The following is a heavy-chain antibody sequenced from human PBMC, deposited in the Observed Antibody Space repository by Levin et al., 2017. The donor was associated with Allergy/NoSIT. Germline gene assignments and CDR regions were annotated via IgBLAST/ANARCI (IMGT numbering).Heavy chain of an antibody. J-gene: IGHJ6*02. CDR1: GGSVSSGTYY. CDR2: INYRGGT. V-gene: IGHV4-61*01. D-gene: IGHD5/OR15-5a*01. Sequence: ASQTLSLTCTVSGGSVSSGTYYWSWIRQPPGKGLEWIGYINYRGGTKYNPSLKSRVTISVDTSKNEFSLKLTSVTAADTAVYYCARNQIIVSGGKDYYYGMDVWGQGTTVTVSS. CDR3: ARNQIIVSGGKDYYYGMDV.